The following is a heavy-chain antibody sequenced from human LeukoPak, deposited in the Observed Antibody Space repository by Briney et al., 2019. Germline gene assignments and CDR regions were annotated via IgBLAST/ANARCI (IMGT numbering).Heavy chain of an antibody. D-gene: IGHD4-17*01. V-gene: IGHV3-48*03. CDR1: GFTLSSYE. Sequence: GGSLRLSCAASGFTLSSYEMNWVRQAPGKGLEWVSYISSGSTIYYADSVKGRFTISRDNAKNSLYLQMNSLRAEDTAVYCCARLFGDVTTYDYWGQGTLATVSS. CDR3: ARLFGDVTTYDY. J-gene: IGHJ4*02. CDR2: ISSGSTI.